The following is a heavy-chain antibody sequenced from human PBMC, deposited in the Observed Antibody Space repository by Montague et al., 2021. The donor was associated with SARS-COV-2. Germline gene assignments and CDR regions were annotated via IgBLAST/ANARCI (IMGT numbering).Heavy chain of an antibody. CDR2: IYYSGST. Sequence: SETLSLTCTVSGGSISSYYWSWIRQPPGKGLEWIGYIYYSGSTNYNPSLKSRVTISVDTSKNQFPLKLSSVTAADTAVYYCARVVAAAGTPVFDYWGQGTLVTVSS. CDR1: GGSISSYY. D-gene: IGHD6-13*01. V-gene: IGHV4-59*01. J-gene: IGHJ4*02. CDR3: ARVVAAAGTPVFDY.